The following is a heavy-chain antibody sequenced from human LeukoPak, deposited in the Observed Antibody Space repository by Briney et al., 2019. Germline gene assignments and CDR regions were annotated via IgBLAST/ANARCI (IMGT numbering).Heavy chain of an antibody. CDR3: AREDYDFWSGHLGNYYYGMDV. V-gene: IGHV3-48*01. D-gene: IGHD3-3*01. CDR2: VSPSSSSI. J-gene: IGHJ6*02. CDR1: GFTFSSYS. Sequence: GGSLRLSCAASGFTFSSYSMNWVRQAPGKGLQWGSYVSPSSSSIYYADSVKGRFTISRDNAKNSLYLQMNSLRAEDTAVYYCAREDYDFWSGHLGNYYYGMDVWGQGTSVTVSS.